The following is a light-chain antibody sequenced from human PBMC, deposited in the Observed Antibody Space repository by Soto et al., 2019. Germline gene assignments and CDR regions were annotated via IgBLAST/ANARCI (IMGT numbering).Light chain of an antibody. CDR1: QSVSSY. J-gene: IGKJ1*01. Sequence: EIVLTQSPATLSLSPGERATLSCWASQSVSSYLAWYQHKPGQAPRLLIYDASNRATGIPARFSGSGSGTEFTLTISSLQPEDVATYYCQNFDSAPQTFGQGTKVDIK. CDR3: QNFDSAPQT. CDR2: DAS. V-gene: IGKV3-11*01.